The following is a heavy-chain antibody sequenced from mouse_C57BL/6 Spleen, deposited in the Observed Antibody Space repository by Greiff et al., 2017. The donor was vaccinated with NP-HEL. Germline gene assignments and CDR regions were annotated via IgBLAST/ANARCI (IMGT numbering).Heavy chain of an antibody. J-gene: IGHJ3*01. CDR1: GYTFTSYW. CDR3: ARSGYSAWFAY. V-gene: IGHV1-69*01. D-gene: IGHD2-3*01. CDR2: IDPSDSYT. Sequence: VQLQQPGAELVMPGASVKLSCKASGYTFTSYWMHWVKQRPGQGLEWIGEIDPSDSYTNYNQKFKGKSTLTVDKSSSTAYMQLSSLTSEDSAVYYCARSGYSAWFAYWGQGTLVTVSA.